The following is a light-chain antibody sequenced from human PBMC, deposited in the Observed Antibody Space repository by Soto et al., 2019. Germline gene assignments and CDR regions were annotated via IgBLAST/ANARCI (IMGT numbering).Light chain of an antibody. J-gene: IGKJ1*01. CDR3: QQYNIWPPWT. Sequence: IVLTQSPGTLSLSPGERATLSCWASQSVSNRYLAWYQQKPGQAPRLLIYGASTRATGIPARFSGSGSGTEFTLTISSLQSEDFAIYYCQQYNIWPPWTFGQGTKVDI. CDR1: QSVSNRY. CDR2: GAS. V-gene: IGKV3-15*01.